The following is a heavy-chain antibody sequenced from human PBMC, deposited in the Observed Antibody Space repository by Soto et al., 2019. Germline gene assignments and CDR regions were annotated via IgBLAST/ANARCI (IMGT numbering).Heavy chain of an antibody. CDR3: ARSRKDYGSAFDI. V-gene: IGHV1-2*02. CDR2: INPNSGGA. Sequence: ASVKVSCKASGSTFTDYYMHWVRQAPGQGLEWMGWINPNSGGANYAQKFQGRVTMTRDTSISTAYMDLSRLRSDDTAVYYCARSRKDYGSAFDIWGQGTMVTVSS. CDR1: GSTFTDYY. J-gene: IGHJ3*02. D-gene: IGHD4-17*01.